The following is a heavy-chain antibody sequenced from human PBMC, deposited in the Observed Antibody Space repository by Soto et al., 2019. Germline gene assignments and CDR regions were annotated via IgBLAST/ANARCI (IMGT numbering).Heavy chain of an antibody. V-gene: IGHV3-53*04. D-gene: IGHD6-19*01. CDR1: GFTASSNY. CDR3: ASAPGYSSGGDFDY. CDR2: IYSGGST. Sequence: GGSLRLSCAASGFTASSNYMSWVRQAPGKGLEWVSVIYSGGSTYYADSVKGRFTISRHNSKNTLYLQMNSLRAEDTAVYYCASAPGYSSGGDFDYWGQGTLVTVSS. J-gene: IGHJ4*02.